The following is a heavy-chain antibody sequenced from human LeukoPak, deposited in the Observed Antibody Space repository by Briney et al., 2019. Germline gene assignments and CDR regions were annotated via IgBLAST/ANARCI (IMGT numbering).Heavy chain of an antibody. CDR1: GGSFSGYY. J-gene: IGHJ5*02. Sequence: SETLSLTCAVYGGSFSGYYWSWIRQPPGKGLEWIGEINHSGSTNYNPSLKSRVTISVDTSKSQFSLKLSSVTAADTAVYYCARGLLHNSPFDPWGQGTLVTVSS. V-gene: IGHV4-34*01. CDR3: ARGLLHNSPFDP. D-gene: IGHD5-24*01. CDR2: INHSGST.